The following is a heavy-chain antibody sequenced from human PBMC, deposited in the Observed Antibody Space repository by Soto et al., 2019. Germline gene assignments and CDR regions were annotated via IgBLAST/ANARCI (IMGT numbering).Heavy chain of an antibody. V-gene: IGHV1-2*04. CDR1: GYTFTGYY. J-gene: IGHJ4*02. CDR2: INPNSGGT. CDR3: ARGAYSSGWYIVDY. D-gene: IGHD6-19*01. Sequence: ASVKVSCKASGYTFTGYYMHWVRQAPGQGLEWMGWINPNSGGTNYAQKFQGWVTMTRDTSISTAYMELSRLRSDDTAVYYCARGAYSSGWYIVDYWGQGTLVTVSS.